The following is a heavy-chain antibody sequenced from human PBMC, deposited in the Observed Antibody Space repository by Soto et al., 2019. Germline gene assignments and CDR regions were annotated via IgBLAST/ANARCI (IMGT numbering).Heavy chain of an antibody. D-gene: IGHD6-19*01. CDR3: AKGVPGIAVAGTGYFQH. J-gene: IGHJ1*01. V-gene: IGHV3-23*01. CDR1: GFTFSSYA. Sequence: EVQLLESGGGLVQPGGSLRLSCAASGFTFSSYAMSWVRQAPGKGLEWVSGISGSGDSTYYADSVKGRFTISRDNSKNTLYLKMNSLRDEDTAVYYCAKGVPGIAVAGTGYFQHWGQGTLVTVSS. CDR2: ISGSGDST.